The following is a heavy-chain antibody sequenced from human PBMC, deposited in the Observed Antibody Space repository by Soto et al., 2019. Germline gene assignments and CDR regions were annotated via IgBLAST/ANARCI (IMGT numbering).Heavy chain of an antibody. J-gene: IGHJ4*02. CDR2: ITPMFGTT. CDR1: AGTFVNYA. D-gene: IGHD1-20*01. Sequence: QVQLVQSGAEVKKPGSSVKVSCKASAGTFVNYAITWVRQAPGQGLELMGTITPMFGTTDNAQKCNGRVTFTADESTSTAFMELSGLRSQDTAVYYCARVALSGILLGGVDSWGQGTLVTVSS. CDR3: ARVALSGILLGGVDS. V-gene: IGHV1-69*18.